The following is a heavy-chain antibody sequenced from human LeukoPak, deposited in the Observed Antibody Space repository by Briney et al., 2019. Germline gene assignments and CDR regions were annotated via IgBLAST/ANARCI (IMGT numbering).Heavy chain of an antibody. CDR3: ARVDYGDSYSDY. Sequence: ASVKVSCKASGYTFTSYAMHWVRQAPGQRLEWMGWINAGNGNTKYSQKFQGRVTITRDTSASTAYMELSSLRFEDTAVYYCARVDYGDSYSDYWGQGTLVTVSS. J-gene: IGHJ4*02. V-gene: IGHV1-3*01. D-gene: IGHD4-17*01. CDR1: GYTFTSYA. CDR2: INAGNGNT.